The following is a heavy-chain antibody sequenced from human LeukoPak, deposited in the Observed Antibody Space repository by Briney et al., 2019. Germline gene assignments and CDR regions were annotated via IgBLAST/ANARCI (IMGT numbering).Heavy chain of an antibody. J-gene: IGHJ4*02. Sequence: PGGSLRLSCAASGFTFSNAWMSWVRQAPGKGLEWVGRIKSKTDGGTTDYAAPVKGRFTISRDDSKDTLYLQMNSLKTEDTAVYYCTTDRSGSYYADYWGQGTLVTVSS. CDR3: TTDRSGSYYADY. CDR2: IKSKTDGGTT. D-gene: IGHD1-26*01. CDR1: GFTFSNAW. V-gene: IGHV3-15*01.